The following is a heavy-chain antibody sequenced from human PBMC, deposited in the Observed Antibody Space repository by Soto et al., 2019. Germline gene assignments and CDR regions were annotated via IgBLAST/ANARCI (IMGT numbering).Heavy chain of an antibody. J-gene: IGHJ4*01. D-gene: IGHD3-10*01. CDR1: GLSITNNY. CDR3: ARDSGYGSGASVNRYLDF. V-gene: IGHV3-53*01. CDR2: FYTGRST. Sequence: GGRLGLSCATSGLSITNNYIRRARRSPGKGLEWVSFFYTGRSTYYATSVEGRFTMSRDNAKNSLYLQMDSLRAEDTAVYYCARDSGYGSGASVNRYLDFWGRGTLVTVSS.